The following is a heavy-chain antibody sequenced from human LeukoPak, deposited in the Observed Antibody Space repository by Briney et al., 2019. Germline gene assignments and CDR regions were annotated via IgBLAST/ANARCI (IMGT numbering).Heavy chain of an antibody. V-gene: IGHV1-18*01. J-gene: IGHJ4*02. CDR2: ISAYNGDT. Sequence: GASVKVSCKASGYTFTNYGISWVRQAPGQGVEWMGWISAYNGDTNYAQKLQGRVTMTTDTSTSTAYMELRSLRSDDTAIYYCAVRNTSSWSPFDFWGQGTLVTVSS. D-gene: IGHD6-13*01. CDR1: GYTFTNYG. CDR3: AVRNTSSWSPFDF.